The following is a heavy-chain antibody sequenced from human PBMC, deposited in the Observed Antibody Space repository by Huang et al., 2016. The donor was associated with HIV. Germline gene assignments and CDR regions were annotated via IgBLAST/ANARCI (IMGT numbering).Heavy chain of an antibody. CDR1: GSTFSSYA. CDR2: IRVDGTKK. Sequence: QVQLVESGGGVVQPGGSLRLSCAASGSTFSSYAFHGVRQAPGKGLEWVIFIRVDGTKKHHADSVKGRFTISRDNSKNTLYLQMNSLRAEDTAMYYCARDSEPFGDYVYFYYMDVWGKGTTVTVSS. J-gene: IGHJ6*03. D-gene: IGHD1-1*01. CDR3: ARDSEPFGDYVYFYYMDV. V-gene: IGHV3-30*02.